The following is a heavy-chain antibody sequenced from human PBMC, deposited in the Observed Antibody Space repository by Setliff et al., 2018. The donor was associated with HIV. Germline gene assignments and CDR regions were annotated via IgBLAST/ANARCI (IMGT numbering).Heavy chain of an antibody. V-gene: IGHV1-69*10. CDR3: ATIREYYYDSSGQEYFQH. CDR1: GGTFSSYA. J-gene: IGHJ1*01. Sequence: SVKVSCKASGGTFSSYAISWGRQAPGQGLEWMGGIIPILGIANYAQKFQGRVTITTDESTSTAYMELSSLRSEDTAVYYCATIREYYYDSSGQEYFQHWGHGTLVTVAS. D-gene: IGHD3-22*01. CDR2: IIPILGIA.